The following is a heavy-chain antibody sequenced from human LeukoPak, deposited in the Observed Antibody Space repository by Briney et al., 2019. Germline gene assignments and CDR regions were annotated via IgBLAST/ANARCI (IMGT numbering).Heavy chain of an antibody. CDR1: GGSISSYY. CDR3: ARHLTWELLGPGYYGMDV. V-gene: IGHV4-59*08. J-gene: IGHJ6*02. Sequence: KTSETLSLTCTVSGGSISSYYWSWIRQPPGKGLEWIGYIYYSGSTNYNPSLKSRVTISVDTSKNQFSLKLSSVTAADTAVYYCARHLTWELLGPGYYGMDVWGQGTTVTVSS. D-gene: IGHD1-26*01. CDR2: IYYSGST.